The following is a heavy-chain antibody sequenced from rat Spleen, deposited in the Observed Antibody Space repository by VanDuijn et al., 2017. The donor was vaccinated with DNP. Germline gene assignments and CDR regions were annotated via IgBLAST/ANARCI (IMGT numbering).Heavy chain of an antibody. Sequence: EVQLQESGPGLVKPSQSLSLTCSVTGYSITSSYRWNWIRKFPENKLEWMGYMNSAAGTNYNPSLKSRISITRDTSTNRFFLQLNSLTTEDTATYYCARLRLEWEVRAMDAWGQGTSVTVSS. J-gene: IGHJ4*01. CDR1: GYSITSSYR. D-gene: IGHD1-1*01. CDR3: ARLRLEWEVRAMDA. V-gene: IGHV3-3*01. CDR2: MNSAAGT.